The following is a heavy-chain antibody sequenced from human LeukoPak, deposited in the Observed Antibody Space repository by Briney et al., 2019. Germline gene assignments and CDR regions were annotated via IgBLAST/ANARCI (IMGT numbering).Heavy chain of an antibody. V-gene: IGHV3-23*01. J-gene: IGHJ5*02. D-gene: IGHD3-22*01. CDR1: GFTFSSYA. Sequence: PGGSLRLSCAASGFTFSSYAMSWVRQAPGKGLGWVSSISGSGGRTYYADSVKGRFTISRDNSKNTLYLQMNSLRAEDTAVYYCTKGPYYYDSSGYSRRWFDPWGQGTLVTVSS. CDR2: ISGSGGRT. CDR3: TKGPYYYDSSGYSRRWFDP.